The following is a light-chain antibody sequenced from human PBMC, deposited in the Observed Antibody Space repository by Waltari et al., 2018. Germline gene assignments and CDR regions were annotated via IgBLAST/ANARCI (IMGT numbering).Light chain of an antibody. J-gene: IGKJ5*01. CDR3: QQAHSFPIT. CDR2: DGY. CDR1: RDISTW. V-gene: IGKV1-12*01. Sequence: ASVGDGVTITCRASRDISTWLAWYQQKPGKTPNLLIYDGYTLQSGVPSRFSGSGSGTVFTLTISSLQPEDFATYYCQQAHSFPITFGQGTRLEIK.